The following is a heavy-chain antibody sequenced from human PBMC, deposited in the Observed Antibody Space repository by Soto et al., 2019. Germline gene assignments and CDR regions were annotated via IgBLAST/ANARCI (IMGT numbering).Heavy chain of an antibody. CDR3: ARDQADYGSGNSWFDP. V-gene: IGHV1-69*19. J-gene: IGHJ5*02. Sequence: QVQLVQSGAEVKKPGSSVKVSCKASGGTFSSYAISWVRQAPGQGREWMGGIIPIFGTANYAQKFQGRVTITADESTSTAYRELSSLRSEDTAVYYCARDQADYGSGNSWFDPWGQGTLVTVSS. CDR1: GGTFSSYA. D-gene: IGHD3-10*01. CDR2: IIPIFGTA.